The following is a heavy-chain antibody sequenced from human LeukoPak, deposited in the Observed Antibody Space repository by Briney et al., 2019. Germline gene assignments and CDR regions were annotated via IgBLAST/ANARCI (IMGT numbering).Heavy chain of an antibody. V-gene: IGHV4-59*01. CDR3: ARVGNDYVWGSYRYQYYFDY. CDR2: IYYSGST. J-gene: IGHJ4*02. Sequence: SETLSLTCTVSGGSISSYYWSWIRQPPGKGLEWIGYIYYSGSTNYNPSLKSRVTISVDTSKNQFSLKLSSVTAADTAVYYCARVGNDYVWGSYRYQYYFDYWGQGTLVTVSS. CDR1: GGSISSYY. D-gene: IGHD3-16*02.